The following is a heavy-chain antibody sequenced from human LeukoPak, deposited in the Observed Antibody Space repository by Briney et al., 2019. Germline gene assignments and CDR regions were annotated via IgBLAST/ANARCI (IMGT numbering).Heavy chain of an antibody. CDR2: TNPSGGST. J-gene: IGHJ4*02. CDR1: GYTFTSYY. CDR3: ARAWLRITMVRGVSHFDY. D-gene: IGHD3-10*01. Sequence: GASVKVSCKASGYTFTSYYMHWVRQAPGQGLEWMGITNPSGGSTGYAQKFQGRVTMTRDTSTSTVYMELSSLRSEDTAVYYCARAWLRITMVRGVSHFDYWGQGTLVTVSS. V-gene: IGHV1-46*01.